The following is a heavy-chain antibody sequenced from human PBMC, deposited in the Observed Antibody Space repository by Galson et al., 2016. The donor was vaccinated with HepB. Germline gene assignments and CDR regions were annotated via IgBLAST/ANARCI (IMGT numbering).Heavy chain of an antibody. J-gene: IGHJ4*02. CDR2: INPGGSSA. V-gene: IGHV1-46*01. D-gene: IGHD1-26*01. CDR1: GHTLTNFY. Sequence: SVKVSCKASGHTLTNFYMHWVRQAPGQGLEWMGIINPGGSSATYAQSFQGRVALTRDTSTSTVYMELSSLRLEDTAVYYCARDERTGTFYTFDSGGQGTLVTVSS. CDR3: ARDERTGTFYTFDS.